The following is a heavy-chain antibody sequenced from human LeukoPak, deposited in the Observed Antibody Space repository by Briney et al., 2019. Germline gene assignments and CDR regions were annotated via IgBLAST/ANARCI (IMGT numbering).Heavy chain of an antibody. CDR1: GYSFTAYY. V-gene: IGHV1-69*13. D-gene: IGHD3-10*01. CDR3: ARDPYYYGSGSYYNPNWFDP. J-gene: IGHJ5*02. CDR2: IIPIFGTA. Sequence: GASVKVSCKASGYSFTAYYMHWVRQAPGQGLEWMGGIIPIFGTANYAQKFQGRVTITADESTSTAYMELSSLRSEDTAVYYCARDPYYYGSGSYYNPNWFDPWGQGTLVTVSS.